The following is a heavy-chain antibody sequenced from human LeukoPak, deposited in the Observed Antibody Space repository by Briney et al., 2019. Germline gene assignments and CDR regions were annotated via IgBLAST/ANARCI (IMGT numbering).Heavy chain of an antibody. Sequence: GGSLRLSCAASGFTVSSNYMSWVRQAPGKGLEWVSVIYSGGSTYYADSVKGRFTISRDNSKNTLYLQMNSLRDEDTAVYFCARATTTRTRSDYWGQGTLVTVSS. J-gene: IGHJ4*02. D-gene: IGHD4-17*01. V-gene: IGHV3-53*01. CDR1: GFTVSSNY. CDR3: ARATTTRTRSDY. CDR2: IYSGGST.